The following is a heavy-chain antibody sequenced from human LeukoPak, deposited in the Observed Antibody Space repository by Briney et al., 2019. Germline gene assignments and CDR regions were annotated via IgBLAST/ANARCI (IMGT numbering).Heavy chain of an antibody. J-gene: IGHJ4*02. V-gene: IGHV3-74*01. D-gene: IGHD6-13*01. CDR3: ARTTSKIAAADY. CDR1: GFTFSSYW. Sequence: PGGSLRLSCAASGFTFSSYWMHWVRQAPGKGLVWVSRINSDGSSTSYADSVKGRFTISRDNAKNTLYLQMNSLRAEDTAVYYCARTTSKIAAADYWGQGTLVTVSS. CDR2: INSDGSST.